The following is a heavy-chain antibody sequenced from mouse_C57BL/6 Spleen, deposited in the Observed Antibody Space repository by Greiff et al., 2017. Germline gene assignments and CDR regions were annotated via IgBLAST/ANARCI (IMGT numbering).Heavy chain of an antibody. CDR1: GYTFTSYW. J-gene: IGHJ2*01. V-gene: IGHV1-64*01. D-gene: IGHD2-4*01. CDR3: ARSAFDGLRVDY. Sequence: VQLQQPGAELVKPGASVKLSCKASGYTFTSYWMHWVKQRPGQGLEWIGMIHPNSGSTNYNEKFKSKATLTVDKSSSTAYMQLSSLTSEDSAVYYCARSAFDGLRVDYWGQGTTLTVSS. CDR2: IHPNSGST.